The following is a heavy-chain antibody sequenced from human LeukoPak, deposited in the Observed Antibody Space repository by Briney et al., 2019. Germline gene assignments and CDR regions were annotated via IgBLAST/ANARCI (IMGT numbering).Heavy chain of an antibody. Sequence: GASVKVSCKASGYTFTGYYMHWVRQAPGQGREGMGRINPNSGGTNYAQKFQGRVTMTRDTSISTAYMELSRLRSDDTAVYYCARTVELNYDSSGYYANWFDPWGQGTLVTVSS. J-gene: IGHJ5*02. V-gene: IGHV1-2*06. D-gene: IGHD3-22*01. CDR2: INPNSGGT. CDR3: ARTVELNYDSSGYYANWFDP. CDR1: GYTFTGYY.